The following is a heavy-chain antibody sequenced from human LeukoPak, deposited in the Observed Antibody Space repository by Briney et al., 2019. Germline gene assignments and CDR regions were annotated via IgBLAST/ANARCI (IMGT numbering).Heavy chain of an antibody. CDR3: AKGREQLWFAGFDY. D-gene: IGHD5-18*01. J-gene: IGHJ4*02. Sequence: PGGSLRLSCAASGFIFGDYGMNWVRQAPGKGLEWVSGIGGRGGRTYYADSVKGRFTISRDNSKNTLYLQMNSLRAEDTAVYYCAKGREQLWFAGFDYWGQGTLVTVSS. V-gene: IGHV3-23*01. CDR2: IGGRGGRT. CDR1: GFIFGDYG.